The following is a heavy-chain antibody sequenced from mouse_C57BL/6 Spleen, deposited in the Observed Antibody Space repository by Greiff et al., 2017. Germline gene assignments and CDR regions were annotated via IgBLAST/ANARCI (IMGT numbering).Heavy chain of an antibody. CDR3: TTSVTAQRGY. Sequence: VQLQQSGAELVRPGASVKLSCTASGFNIKDDYMHWVKQRPEQGLEWIGWIDPENGDTEYASKFQGKATITADTSSNTAYLQLSSLTSEDTAVYYCTTSVTAQRGYWGQGTTLTVSS. J-gene: IGHJ2*01. CDR1: GFNIKDDY. CDR2: IDPENGDT. D-gene: IGHD3-2*02. V-gene: IGHV14-4*01.